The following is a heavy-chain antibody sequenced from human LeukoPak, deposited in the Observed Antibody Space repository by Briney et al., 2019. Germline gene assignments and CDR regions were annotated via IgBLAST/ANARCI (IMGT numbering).Heavy chain of an antibody. CDR3: ARAPLGYFDWLSRKPTNDAFDI. Sequence: ASVKVSCKASGYTFTSYGISWVRQAPGQGLEWMGWISAYNGNTNYAQKLQGRVTMTTDTSTSTAYMELRSLRSDDTAVYYCARAPLGYFDWLSRKPTNDAFDIWGQGTMVTVPS. V-gene: IGHV1-18*01. CDR2: ISAYNGNT. CDR1: GYTFTSYG. J-gene: IGHJ3*02. D-gene: IGHD3-9*01.